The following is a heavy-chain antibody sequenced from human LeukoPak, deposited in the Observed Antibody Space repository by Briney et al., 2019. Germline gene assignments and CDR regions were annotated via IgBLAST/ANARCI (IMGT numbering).Heavy chain of an antibody. D-gene: IGHD2-2*01. CDR2: ISYDGSNK. CDR1: GFTFSSYA. V-gene: IGHV3-30-3*01. CDR3: AKEWNIVVVPAAMPAY. J-gene: IGHJ4*02. Sequence: GRSLRLSCAASGFTFSSYAMHWVRQAPGKGLEWVAVISYDGSNKYYADSVKGRFTISRDNSKNTLYLQMNSLRAEDTAVYYCAKEWNIVVVPAAMPAYWGQGTLVTVSS.